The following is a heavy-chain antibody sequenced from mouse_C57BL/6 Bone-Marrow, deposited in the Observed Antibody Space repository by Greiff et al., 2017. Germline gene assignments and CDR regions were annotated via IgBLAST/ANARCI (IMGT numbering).Heavy chain of an antibody. CDR3: ANSGIYYVPFAY. CDR2: IDPSDSYT. Sequence: QVQLKQPGAELVMPGASVKLSCKASGYTFTSYWMHWVKQRPGQGLEWIGEIDPSDSYTNYNQKFKGKSTVTVDKSSSTAYMKLSSLTSEDSAVYYCANSGIYYVPFAYWGQGTLVTVSA. CDR1: GYTFTSYW. D-gene: IGHD2-1*01. V-gene: IGHV1-69*01. J-gene: IGHJ3*01.